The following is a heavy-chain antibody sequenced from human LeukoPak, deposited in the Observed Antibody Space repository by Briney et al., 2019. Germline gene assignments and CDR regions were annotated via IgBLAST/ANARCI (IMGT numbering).Heavy chain of an antibody. CDR2: IIPIFGTA. V-gene: IGHV1-69*13. CDR1: GGTFSSYA. CDR3: ATYDSSGDYEDFDY. J-gene: IGHJ4*02. Sequence: ASVKVSCKASGGTFSSYAISWVRQAPGQGLEWMGGIIPIFGTANYAQKFQGRVTITADESTSTAYMELSSLRSEDTAVYYCATYDSSGDYEDFDYWGQGTLVTVSS. D-gene: IGHD3-22*01.